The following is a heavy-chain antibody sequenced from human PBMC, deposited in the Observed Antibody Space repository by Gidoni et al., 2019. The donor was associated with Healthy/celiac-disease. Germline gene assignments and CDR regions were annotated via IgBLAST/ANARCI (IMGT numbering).Heavy chain of an antibody. Sequence: QVLLVQSGADVKKPGASVKVSCKASGYTFTNFVISWVRQAPGQGLEWMGWISAYNANTKYAQKLQGRVTMTTDTSTSTAYMELRSLRSDDTAVYYCARSRRDYVWGRYYFDYWGQGTLVTVSS. CDR2: ISAYNANT. CDR1: GYTFTNFV. D-gene: IGHD3-16*01. CDR3: ARSRRDYVWGRYYFDY. J-gene: IGHJ4*02. V-gene: IGHV1-18*01.